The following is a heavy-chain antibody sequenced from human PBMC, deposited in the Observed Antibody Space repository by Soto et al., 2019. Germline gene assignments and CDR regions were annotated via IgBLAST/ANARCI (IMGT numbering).Heavy chain of an antibody. V-gene: IGHV4-31*03. CDR2: IYYSGST. J-gene: IGHJ3*02. CDR3: ARGGGTNAFDI. CDR1: GGSISSGGYY. Sequence: QVQLQESGPGLVKPSQTLSLTCTVSGGSISSGGYYWSWIRQHPGKGLEWIGYIYYSGSTYYNPSRESRVTISVATSKNQFSLKLSSVTAAATAVYYRARGGGTNAFDIWGQGTMVTVSS. D-gene: IGHD1-1*01.